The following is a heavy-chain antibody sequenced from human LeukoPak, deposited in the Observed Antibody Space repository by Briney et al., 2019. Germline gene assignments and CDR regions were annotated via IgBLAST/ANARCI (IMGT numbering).Heavy chain of an antibody. D-gene: IGHD6-19*01. V-gene: IGHV4-38-2*02. Sequence: SETLSLTCTISGYSISSGYYWGWIRPPPGKGLEWIGSIYHSGSTYYNPSLKSRVTISLDTSENQFSLKLSSVTAADTAVYYCARDLYSSGWGYFDYWGQGTLVTVSS. J-gene: IGHJ4*02. CDR2: IYHSGST. CDR1: GYSISSGYY. CDR3: ARDLYSSGWGYFDY.